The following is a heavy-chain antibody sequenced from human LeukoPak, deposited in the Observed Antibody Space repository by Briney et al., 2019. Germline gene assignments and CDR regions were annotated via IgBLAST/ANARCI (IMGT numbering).Heavy chain of an antibody. V-gene: IGHV3-23*01. CDR2: ISGSGGST. CDR1: GFTFSSYA. CDR3: AKPSRGATNY. D-gene: IGHD1-26*01. Sequence: GGSLRPSCAASGFTFSSYAMSWLRQAPGKGLEGVSAISGSGGSTYYADSVKGRFTISRHNSENTLYLQMNSLSAEDTAVYYCAKPSRGATNYWGQGTLVTVSS. J-gene: IGHJ4*02.